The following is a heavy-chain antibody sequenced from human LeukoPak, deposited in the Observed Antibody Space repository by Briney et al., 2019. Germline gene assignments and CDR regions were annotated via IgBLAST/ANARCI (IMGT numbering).Heavy chain of an antibody. V-gene: IGHV1-2*02. J-gene: IGHJ4*02. CDR2: INPNSGGT. CDR3: ARSFDYYGSGSYYY. CDR1: GYTFTGYY. Sequence: EASVKVSCKASGYTFTGYYMHWVRQAPGQGLEWMGWINPNSGGTNYAQKFQGRVTVTRDTSISTAYMQLSRLRSDDTAVYYCARSFDYYGSGSYYYWGQGTLVTVSS. D-gene: IGHD3-10*01.